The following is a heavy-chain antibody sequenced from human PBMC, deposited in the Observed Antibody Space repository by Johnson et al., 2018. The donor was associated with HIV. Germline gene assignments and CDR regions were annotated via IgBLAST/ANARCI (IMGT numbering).Heavy chain of an antibody. CDR3: ARGGLGYQNIHDPFDI. J-gene: IGHJ3*02. CDR1: GFTFTDYY. Sequence: QVQLVESGGSLVKPGGSMRLSCAASGFTFTDYYMTWIRQAPGKGLEWVSHISTSGGGIYYADSMKGRFTISRDNAKNSLYRQMNSLRAEDTALYYCARGGLGYQNIHDPFDIWGQGTMVTVSS. D-gene: IGHD3-16*02. CDR2: ISTSGGGI. V-gene: IGHV3-11*01.